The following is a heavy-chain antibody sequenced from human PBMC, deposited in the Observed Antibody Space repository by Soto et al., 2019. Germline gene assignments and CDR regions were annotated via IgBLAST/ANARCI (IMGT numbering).Heavy chain of an antibody. J-gene: IGHJ6*02. CDR2: IHYSGST. D-gene: IGHD2-15*01. Sequence: QVQLQESGPGLVKPSETLSLTCTISGASISSLYWSWVRQPPGKGLEWIGYIHYSGSTNYNPSLKSRVTILVDTSKEQFPLRLSSVTAADTAVYYWARGGWSIDVLGQGTTVTVSS. CDR3: ARGGWSIDV. CDR1: GASISSLY. V-gene: IGHV4-59*11.